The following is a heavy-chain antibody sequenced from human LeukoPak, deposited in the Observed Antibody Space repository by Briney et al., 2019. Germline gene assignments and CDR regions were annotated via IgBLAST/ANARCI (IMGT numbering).Heavy chain of an antibody. D-gene: IGHD3-22*01. CDR3: ARGPRWYYDSSGYYLIY. CDR1: GYTFTSYD. CDR2: MNPDSGNT. Sequence: ASVKVSCKASGYTFTSYDVHWVRQATGQGLEWMGLMNPDSGNTGYVQKFQGRVTMTRDTSISTAYMELSSLRSEDTAIYYCARGPRWYYDSSGYYLIYWGQGTLVTVSS. J-gene: IGHJ4*02. V-gene: IGHV1-8*01.